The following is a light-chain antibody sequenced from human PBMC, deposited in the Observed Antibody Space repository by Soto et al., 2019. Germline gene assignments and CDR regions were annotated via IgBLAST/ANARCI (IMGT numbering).Light chain of an antibody. CDR2: DVS. CDR3: QQRSYWPPFT. J-gene: IGKJ2*01. Sequence: EIVLTQSPATLSLSPGERATLSCRASQSIDSYLAWYQHKPGQAPRLLIYDVSNRATGIPARFSGSGSGTDFTLTISRLEPEDFAVYYCQQRSYWPPFTFGQGTKLEVK. V-gene: IGKV3-11*01. CDR1: QSIDSY.